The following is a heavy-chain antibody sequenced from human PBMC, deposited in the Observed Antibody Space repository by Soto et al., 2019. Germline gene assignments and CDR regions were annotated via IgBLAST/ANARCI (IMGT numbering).Heavy chain of an antibody. D-gene: IGHD2-2*01. CDR3: ARDRESCSSTSCYARYFHH. Sequence: PGGSLRLSCAASGFSLSIHSMNWVRQAPGKGLEWVSYISSSSNTIYYADSVKGRFTISRDNAKNSLYLQMNSLRVEDTALYYCARDRESCSSTSCYARYFHHWGQGTLVTVSS. J-gene: IGHJ1*01. V-gene: IGHV3-48*01. CDR2: ISSSSNTI. CDR1: GFSLSIHS.